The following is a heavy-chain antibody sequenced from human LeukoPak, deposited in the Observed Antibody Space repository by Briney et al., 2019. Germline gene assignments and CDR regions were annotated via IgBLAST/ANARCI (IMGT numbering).Heavy chain of an antibody. Sequence: SETMSLTCTVSGGSISSYYGSWIRPPAGGGLEWIGRIYPSGSTNYNPSLKSRVTMSVATSKNQFSLNLSSVTAADTAVYYCARAVGRSFDYWGQGTLVTVSS. CDR1: GGSISSYY. CDR2: IYPSGST. V-gene: IGHV4-4*07. D-gene: IGHD1-14*01. J-gene: IGHJ4*02. CDR3: ARAVGRSFDY.